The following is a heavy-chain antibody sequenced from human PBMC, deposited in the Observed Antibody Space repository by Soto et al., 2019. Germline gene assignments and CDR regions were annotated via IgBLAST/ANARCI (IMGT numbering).Heavy chain of an antibody. CDR2: IYYSGST. Sequence: SETLSLTCTVSGGSISSSSYYWGLTRQPPGKGLEWIGSIYYSGSTYYNPSLKSRVTISVDTSKNQFSLKLSSVTAADTAVYYCARLGRFLEWLLSPIDYWGQGTLVTVSS. V-gene: IGHV4-39*01. CDR3: ARLGRFLEWLLSPIDY. J-gene: IGHJ4*02. CDR1: GGSISSSSYY. D-gene: IGHD3-3*01.